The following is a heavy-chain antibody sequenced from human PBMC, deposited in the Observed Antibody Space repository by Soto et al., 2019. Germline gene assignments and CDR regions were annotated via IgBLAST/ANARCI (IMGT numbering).Heavy chain of an antibody. CDR1: GFTFSSYS. CDR3: ARESLSGGDCLDY. Sequence: EVQLVESGGGLVKPGGSLRLSCAASGFTFSSYSMNWVRQAPGKGLEWVSSISSSSSYIYYADSVKGRFTISRDNAKNSLYLQINSLRAEDTAVYYCARESLSGGDCLDYWGQGTLVTVSS. CDR2: ISSSSSYI. D-gene: IGHD2-21*02. J-gene: IGHJ4*02. V-gene: IGHV3-21*01.